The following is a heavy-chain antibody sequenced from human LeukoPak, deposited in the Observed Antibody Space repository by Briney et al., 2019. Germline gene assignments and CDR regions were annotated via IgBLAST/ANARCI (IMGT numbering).Heavy chain of an antibody. CDR3: ARDLGEALHYGANFDY. Sequence: GGSLRLSCAASGFTFSSYWMSWVRQAPGKGLEWVANIKQDGSEKYYVDSVKGRFTISRDNAKNSLYLQMNSLRAEDTAVYYCARDLGEALHYGANFDYWGQGTLVTVSS. CDR1: GFTFSSYW. CDR2: IKQDGSEK. V-gene: IGHV3-7*01. D-gene: IGHD4-17*01. J-gene: IGHJ4*02.